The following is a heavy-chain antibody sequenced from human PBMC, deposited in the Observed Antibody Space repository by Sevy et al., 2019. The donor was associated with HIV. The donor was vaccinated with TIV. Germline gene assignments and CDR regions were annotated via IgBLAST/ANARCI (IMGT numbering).Heavy chain of an antibody. V-gene: IGHV3-30-3*01. CDR2: ISYDGSNK. CDR1: GFTFSSYA. Sequence: GGSLRLSCAASGFTFSSYAMLWVRQAPGRGLEWVAVISYDGSNKYYADSVKGRFTISRDHSKNTLYLQMNSLRAEDTAVYYCARSYSSGWYYFDYWGQGTLVTVSS. CDR3: ARSYSSGWYYFDY. D-gene: IGHD6-19*01. J-gene: IGHJ4*02.